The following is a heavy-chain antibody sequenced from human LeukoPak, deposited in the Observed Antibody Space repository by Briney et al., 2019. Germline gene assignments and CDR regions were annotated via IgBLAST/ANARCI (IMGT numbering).Heavy chain of an antibody. D-gene: IGHD1-26*01. CDR3: ARSSGSPGSGRFDY. Sequence: PSETLSLTCTVSGDSISNYYWSWIRQPAGKGLEWIGRIYTSGSTNYNPSLKSRVTMSVDTSKNQFSLKLSSVTAADTAVYYCARSSGSPGSGRFDYWGQGTLVTVSS. CDR2: IYTSGST. CDR1: GDSISNYY. V-gene: IGHV4-4*07. J-gene: IGHJ4*02.